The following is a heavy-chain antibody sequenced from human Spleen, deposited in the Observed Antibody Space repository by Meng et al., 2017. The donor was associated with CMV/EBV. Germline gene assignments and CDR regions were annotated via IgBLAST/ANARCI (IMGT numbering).Heavy chain of an antibody. J-gene: IGHJ4*02. D-gene: IGHD2-21*01. V-gene: IGHV4-30-4*01. Sequence: RQQPAPDVANPYQTRSPTCTASDASKSSVDYYWSWIRQPPGKGREWIGYIYNSGSTYYNPSLKSRVTISVDTSKNQFSLKLRFVTAADTAVYYCAREGRSHQVGVSVYWGQGNLVTVSS. CDR2: IYNSGST. CDR3: AREGRSHQVGVSVY. CDR1: DASKSSVDYY.